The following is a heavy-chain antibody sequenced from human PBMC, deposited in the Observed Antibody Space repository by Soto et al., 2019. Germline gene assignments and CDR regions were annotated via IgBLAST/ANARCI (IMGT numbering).Heavy chain of an antibody. J-gene: IGHJ4*02. CDR1: GFTFSSYA. Sequence: SLRLSCAASGFTFSSYAMHWVRQAPGKGLEWVAVISYDGSNKYYADSVKGRFTISRDNSKNTLYLQMNSLRAEDTAVYYCARGSGYQYYFDYWGQGTLVTVSS. D-gene: IGHD3-3*01. CDR2: ISYDGSNK. V-gene: IGHV3-30-3*01. CDR3: ARGSGYQYYFDY.